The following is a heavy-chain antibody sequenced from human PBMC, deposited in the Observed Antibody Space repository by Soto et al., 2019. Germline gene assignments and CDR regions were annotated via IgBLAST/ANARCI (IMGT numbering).Heavy chain of an antibody. CDR3: ASQNNRDGYKIDY. J-gene: IGHJ4*02. CDR1: GLSLSDYY. D-gene: IGHD5-12*01. CDR2: ISTTGNTK. V-gene: IGHV3-11*01. Sequence: GWSLRLSCAASGLSLSDYYMSWIRQAPGKGLEWLSYISTTGNTKYYLESVKGRFTISRDNAKNSLYLQMNSLRAEDTAVYYCASQNNRDGYKIDYWGQGTLVTVSS.